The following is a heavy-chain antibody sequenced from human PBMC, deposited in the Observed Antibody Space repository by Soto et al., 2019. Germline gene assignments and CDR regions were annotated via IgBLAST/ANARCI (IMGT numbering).Heavy chain of an antibody. Sequence: GGSLRLSCSASGFTFSSYAMHWVRQAPGKGLEYVSAISSNGGSTYYADSVKGRFTISRDNSKNTLYLQMSSLRAEDTAVYYCVKPYDFWSALGVAFDIWGQGTMVTVSS. CDR3: VKPYDFWSALGVAFDI. CDR2: ISSNGGST. D-gene: IGHD3-3*01. CDR1: GFTFSSYA. V-gene: IGHV3-64D*08. J-gene: IGHJ3*02.